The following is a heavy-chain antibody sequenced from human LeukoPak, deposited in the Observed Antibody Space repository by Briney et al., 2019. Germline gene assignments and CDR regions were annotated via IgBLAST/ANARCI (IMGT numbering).Heavy chain of an antibody. J-gene: IGHJ4*02. V-gene: IGHV3-66*02. Sequence: GGSPRLSCAASGFTVSNNFLMWVRQAPGRGLEWVSLIYSGGDIRYAVSVKGRFTISRDSSRNTFYLQMNSLRTEDTAVYYCARALDSSSSRYQAFEEWGQGTLVTVSS. CDR1: GFTVSNNF. D-gene: IGHD2-2*01. CDR3: ARALDSSSSRYQAFEE. CDR2: IYSGGDI.